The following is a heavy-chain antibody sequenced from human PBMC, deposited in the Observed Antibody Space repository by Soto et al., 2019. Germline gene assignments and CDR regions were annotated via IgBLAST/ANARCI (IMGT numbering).Heavy chain of an antibody. J-gene: IGHJ4*02. V-gene: IGHV1-46*01. CDR3: ARVLSPWGSGSFGY. CDR1: GYTFTSYY. CDR2: VNPSGGST. D-gene: IGHD3-10*01. Sequence: QVQLVQSGAEVKKPGASVKVSCKASGYTFTSYYMHWVRQAPGQGLEWMGIVNPSGGSTSYAQKFQGRVTMTRDTSTSTVYMELRSLRFEDTAVYYCARVLSPWGSGSFGYWGQGTLVTVSS.